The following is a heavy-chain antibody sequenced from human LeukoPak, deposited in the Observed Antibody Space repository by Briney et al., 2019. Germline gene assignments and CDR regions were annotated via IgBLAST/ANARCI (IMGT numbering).Heavy chain of an antibody. CDR1: GFTFTNYG. D-gene: IGHD4-17*01. Sequence: GGSLRLSCAASGFTFTNYGVSWVRQAPGKGLEWVSGISGSGARTYYADSVKGRFTISRDNAKNSLYLQMNSLRAEDTAVYYCARDLGRDYGDLGAFDIWGQGTMVTVSS. CDR3: ARDLGRDYGDLGAFDI. CDR2: ISGSGART. J-gene: IGHJ3*02. V-gene: IGHV3-23*01.